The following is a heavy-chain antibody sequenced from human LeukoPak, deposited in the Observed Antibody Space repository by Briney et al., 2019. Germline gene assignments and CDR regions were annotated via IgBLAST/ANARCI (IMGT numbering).Heavy chain of an antibody. V-gene: IGHV3-66*01. Sequence: HPGGSLRLSCAASGFTVSTKYMSWVRQPPGKGLEWVSIIYTGDGTYYADSVKGRFTISRDISKNTVYLQMNSLRAEDTAVYYCASDKLGYCSGGSCYGYWGQGTLVTVSS. CDR3: ASDKLGYCSGGSCYGY. D-gene: IGHD2-15*01. J-gene: IGHJ4*02. CDR1: GFTVSTKY. CDR2: IYTGDGT.